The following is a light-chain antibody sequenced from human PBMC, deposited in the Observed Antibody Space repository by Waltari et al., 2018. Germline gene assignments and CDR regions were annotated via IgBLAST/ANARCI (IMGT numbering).Light chain of an antibody. Sequence: QSALTQPRSVSGSLGQSVAISCTGTSTDVGGYNYGSWYQQHPGKAPKIIIYDVTKRPSGVPDEFSGSKSGNTASLTISGLQPEHEANYYCFSYAGSDTYVFGTGTEVTVL. J-gene: IGLJ1*01. CDR1: STDVGGYNY. CDR3: FSYAGSDTYV. CDR2: DVT. V-gene: IGLV2-11*01.